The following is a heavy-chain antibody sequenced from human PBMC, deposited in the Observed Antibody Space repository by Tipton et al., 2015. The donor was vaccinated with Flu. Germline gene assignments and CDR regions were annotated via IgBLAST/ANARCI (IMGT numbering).Heavy chain of an antibody. CDR3: ARRWGRLRAARPSAVDY. V-gene: IGHV4-59*01. D-gene: IGHD6-6*01. J-gene: IGHJ4*02. CDR1: GGSISSYY. Sequence: TLSLTCTVSGGSISSYYWSWIRQPPGKGLEWIGYIYYSGSTNYNPSLKSRVTISVDTSKNQFSLKLSSVTAADTAVYYCARRWGRLRAARPSAVDYWGQGTLVTVSS. CDR2: IYYSGST.